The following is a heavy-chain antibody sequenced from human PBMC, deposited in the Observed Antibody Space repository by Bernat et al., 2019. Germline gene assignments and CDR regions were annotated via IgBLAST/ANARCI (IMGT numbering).Heavy chain of an antibody. J-gene: IGHJ4*02. D-gene: IGHD6-19*01. Sequence: QLQLQESGSGLVKPSQTLSLTCAVSGGPISSGGYSWSWIRQPPGKGLEWIGYIYHSGSTYYNPSLKSRVTISVDRSKNQFSLKLSSVTAADTAVYYCAREGSGWYIDYWGQGTLVTVSS. V-gene: IGHV4-30-2*01. CDR3: AREGSGWYIDY. CDR2: IYHSGST. CDR1: GGPISSGGYS.